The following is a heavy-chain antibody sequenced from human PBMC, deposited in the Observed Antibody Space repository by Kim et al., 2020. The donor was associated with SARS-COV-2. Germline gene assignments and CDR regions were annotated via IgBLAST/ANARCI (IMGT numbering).Heavy chain of an antibody. Sequence: GGSLRLSCAASGFTFSSYGMHWVRQAPGKGLEWVAVISYDGSNKYYADSVKGRFTISRDNSKNTLYLQMNSLRAEDTAVYYCAKDKQGRVVYYDFWSGYYTPTYFDYWGQGTLVTVSS. V-gene: IGHV3-30*18. CDR1: GFTFSSYG. CDR3: AKDKQGRVVYYDFWSGYYTPTYFDY. CDR2: ISYDGSNK. J-gene: IGHJ4*02. D-gene: IGHD3-3*01.